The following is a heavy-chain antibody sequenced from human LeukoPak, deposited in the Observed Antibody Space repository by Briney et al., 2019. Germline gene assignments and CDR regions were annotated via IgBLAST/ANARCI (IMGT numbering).Heavy chain of an antibody. Sequence: GGSLRLSCAASGFTFRSCSMNWVRQAPGKGLEWVSSINSRSSYIYYADSVKGRFTISRDNAKNSLYLQMNSLRAEDTAVYYCARYFGGVDDYWGQGTLVTVSS. CDR1: GFTFRSCS. CDR2: INSRSSYI. J-gene: IGHJ4*02. CDR3: ARYFGGVDDY. V-gene: IGHV3-21*01. D-gene: IGHD2-8*01.